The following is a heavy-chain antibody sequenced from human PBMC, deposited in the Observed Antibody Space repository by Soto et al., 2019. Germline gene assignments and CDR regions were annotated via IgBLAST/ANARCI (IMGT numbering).Heavy chain of an antibody. CDR2: IYYSGST. J-gene: IGHJ5*02. CDR3: ARTGLGYCSSTSCPPAPSYNWFDP. Sequence: QLQLQESGPGLVKPSETLSLTCTVSGGSISSSSYYWGWIRQPPGKGLEWIGSIYYSGSTYYNPSLKSRVTISVDTSKNQFSLKLSSVTAADTAVYYCARTGLGYCSSTSCPPAPSYNWFDPWGQGTLVTVSS. V-gene: IGHV4-39*01. CDR1: GGSISSSSYY. D-gene: IGHD2-2*01.